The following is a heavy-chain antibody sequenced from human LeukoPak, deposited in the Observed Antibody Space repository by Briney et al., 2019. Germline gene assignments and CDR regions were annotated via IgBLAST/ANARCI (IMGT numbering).Heavy chain of an antibody. CDR1: GFTFSSYG. CDR2: IWYDGNNK. J-gene: IGHJ4*02. D-gene: IGHD6-13*01. V-gene: IGHV3-33*01. Sequence: GGSLRLSCAASGFTFSSYGMHWVRQAPGKGLEWVALIWYDGNNKYYADSVKGRFAISRDNAKNSLYLQMIGLRAEDTAVYYCARETLSSSWTYDYWGQGTLVTVSS. CDR3: ARETLSSSWTYDY.